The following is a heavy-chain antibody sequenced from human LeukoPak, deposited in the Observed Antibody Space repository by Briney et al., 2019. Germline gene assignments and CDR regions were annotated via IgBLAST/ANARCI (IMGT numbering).Heavy chain of an antibody. D-gene: IGHD3-9*01. CDR3: ARDSDWAFDV. J-gene: IGHJ3*01. CDR1: GFTFTANG. V-gene: IGHV3-30*02. CDR2: IRPDGHNK. Sequence: GGSLRLTCGASGFTFTANGMHWVRQAPGKGLEWVAFIRPDGHNKYSADSMKGRFTISRDNSKNVVYLQMNSLRPDDTAVYYCARDSDWAFDVWGQGTMVTVSS.